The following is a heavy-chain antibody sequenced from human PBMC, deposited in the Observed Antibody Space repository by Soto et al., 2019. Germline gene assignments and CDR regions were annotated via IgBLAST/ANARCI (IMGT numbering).Heavy chain of an antibody. Sequence: SLTCTVSGGSISSGGYYWSWIRQHPGKGLEWIGYIYYSGSTYYNPSLKSRVTISVDTSKNQFSLKLSSVTAADTAVYYCAAYSSSWYDAWAFDIWGQGTMVTVSS. CDR3: AAYSSSWYDAWAFDI. CDR1: GGSISSGGYY. D-gene: IGHD6-13*01. V-gene: IGHV4-31*03. CDR2: IYYSGST. J-gene: IGHJ3*02.